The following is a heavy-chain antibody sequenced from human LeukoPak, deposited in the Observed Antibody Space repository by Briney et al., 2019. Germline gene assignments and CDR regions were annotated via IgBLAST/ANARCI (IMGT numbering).Heavy chain of an antibody. CDR1: GYTFTSYG. CDR3: ARRLHSSAMDF. V-gene: IGHV1-69*05. Sequence: SVKVSCKASGYTFTSYGISWVRQAPGQGLEWMGRIIPIFGTTNYARKFRARVTITTDESTSTVYMQLSSLRSEDTAVYYCARRLHSSAMDFWGQGTLVTVSS. CDR2: IIPIFGTT. J-gene: IGHJ4*02. D-gene: IGHD6-25*01.